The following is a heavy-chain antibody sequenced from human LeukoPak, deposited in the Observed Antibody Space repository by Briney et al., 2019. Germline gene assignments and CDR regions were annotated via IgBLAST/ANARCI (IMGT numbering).Heavy chain of an antibody. CDR2: IKQDGSEK. Sequence: PGGSLSLSCAAPGFTFSSYFVSWVRQAPGKGLEWVANIKQDGSEKYYVDSVKGRFTISRDNAKNSLYLQMNSLRAEDTAVYYCARDHYCGGDCSDDAFDIWGQGTMVTVSS. V-gene: IGHV3-7*01. D-gene: IGHD2-21*02. CDR3: ARDHYCGGDCSDDAFDI. J-gene: IGHJ3*02. CDR1: GFTFSSYF.